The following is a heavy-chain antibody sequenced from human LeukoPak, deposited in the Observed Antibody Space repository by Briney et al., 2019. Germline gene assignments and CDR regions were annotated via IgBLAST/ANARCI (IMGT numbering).Heavy chain of an antibody. CDR1: GFTVSTYA. CDR3: AKYLQPSGSPYALDF. J-gene: IGHJ3*01. CDR2: IIANGNT. Sequence: PGGSLRLSCSASGFTVSTYAVGWVRQAPVRGLEWVASIIANGNTLYAESLKGRFTISRDISKNTVFLQINSLRAEDTAMYHRAKYLQPSGSPYALDFWGHGTMVTVSS. D-gene: IGHD3-3*01. V-gene: IGHV3-23*01.